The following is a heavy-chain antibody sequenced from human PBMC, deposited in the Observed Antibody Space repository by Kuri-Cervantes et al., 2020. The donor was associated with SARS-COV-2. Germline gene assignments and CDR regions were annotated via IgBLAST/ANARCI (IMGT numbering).Heavy chain of an antibody. CDR2: INHSGST. V-gene: IGHV4-34*01. J-gene: IGHJ6*02. CDR1: GGSISGYY. Sequence: AAYGGSISGYYWSWIRQPPGKWLEWIGEINHSGSTNYNPSLKSRVTISIDTSRNQFSLKLSSVTAADTAVYYCARGVGAAVAGTLITIYYYGMDVWGQGTTVTVSS. D-gene: IGHD6-19*01. CDR3: ARGVGAAVAGTLITIYYYGMDV.